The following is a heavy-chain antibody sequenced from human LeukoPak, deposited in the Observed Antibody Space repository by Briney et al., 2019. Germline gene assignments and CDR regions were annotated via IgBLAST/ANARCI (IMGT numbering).Heavy chain of an antibody. CDR3: ASDYDNAFDI. V-gene: IGHV3-30-3*01. CDR2: ISYDGSNK. Sequence: GGSLRLSCAASGFTFSSYAMHWVRQAPGKGLEWVAVISYDGSNKYYADSVKGRFTISRDNSKNTLYLQMNSLRAEDTAVYYCASDYDNAFDIWGQGTMVTVSS. CDR1: GFTFSSYA. J-gene: IGHJ3*02. D-gene: IGHD3-22*01.